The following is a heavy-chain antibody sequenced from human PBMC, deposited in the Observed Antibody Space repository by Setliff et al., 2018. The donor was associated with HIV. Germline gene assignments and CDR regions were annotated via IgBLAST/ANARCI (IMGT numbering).Heavy chain of an antibody. V-gene: IGHV3-48*04. D-gene: IGHD1-26*01. Sequence: GGSLRLSCAASGFTFGSHSMNWVRQAPGKGLEWISYISRTGITIYMTDSLKGRFAIPRDNAENSLYLQMNNLRVEDTAVYYCVREGGGTYRTAFDIWGQGTTVTVSS. CDR2: ISRTGITI. CDR1: GFTFGSHS. CDR3: VREGGGTYRTAFDI. J-gene: IGHJ3*02.